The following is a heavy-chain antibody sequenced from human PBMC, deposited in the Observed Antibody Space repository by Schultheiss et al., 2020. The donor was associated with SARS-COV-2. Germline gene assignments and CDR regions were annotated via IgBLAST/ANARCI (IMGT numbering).Heavy chain of an antibody. J-gene: IGHJ6*02. Sequence: SQTLSLTCTVSGGSIGTYYWSWIRQPPGKGLEWIGYIYYSGSANYNPSLKSRVTISVDTSKNQFSLNPTSVTAADTAAYYCARDLSRNYPYCAMDVWGQGTTVTVSS. CDR2: IYYSGSA. V-gene: IGHV4-59*01. CDR1: GGSIGTYY. CDR3: ARDLSRNYPYCAMDV. D-gene: IGHD1-7*01.